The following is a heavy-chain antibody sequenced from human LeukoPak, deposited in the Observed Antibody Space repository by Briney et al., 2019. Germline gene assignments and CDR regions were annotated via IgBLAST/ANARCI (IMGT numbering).Heavy chain of an antibody. CDR3: ARDSWESGLDYFDY. CDR2: INSDGSST. J-gene: IGHJ4*02. D-gene: IGHD1-26*01. Sequence: GGSLRLSCAPSGFTFSSYWMHWVRQAPGKGLIWVSRINSDGSSTSYADSVKGRFTISRDNAKNTLYLQMNSLRAEDTAVYYCARDSWESGLDYFDYWGQGTLVTVSS. CDR1: GFTFSSYW. V-gene: IGHV3-74*01.